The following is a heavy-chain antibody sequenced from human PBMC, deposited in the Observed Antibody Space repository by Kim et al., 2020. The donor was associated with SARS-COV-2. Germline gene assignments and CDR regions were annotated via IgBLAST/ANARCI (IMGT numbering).Heavy chain of an antibody. J-gene: IGHJ4*02. D-gene: IGHD4-17*01. CDR3: ARQGGDYGYYFDY. Sequence: SPSFQGQVTISADKSISTAYLQWSSLKASDTAMYYCARQGGDYGYYFDYWGQGTLVTVSS. V-gene: IGHV5-51*01.